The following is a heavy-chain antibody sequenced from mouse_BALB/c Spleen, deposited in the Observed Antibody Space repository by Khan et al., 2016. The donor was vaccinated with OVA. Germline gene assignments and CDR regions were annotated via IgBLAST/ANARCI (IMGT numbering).Heavy chain of an antibody. CDR1: GYNIKDIY. J-gene: IGHJ2*01. Sequence: VQLQQSGAELVKPAASLKLSCTASGYNIKDIYIHWVKQRPEKGLERIRRTDPANGNTKYDPKFQGKATITTDTSSNTAYLQLSSLTSEDTAVYYCRISTINAGGQGTTLTVSS. V-gene: IGHV14-3*02. CDR3: RISTINA. CDR2: TDPANGNT.